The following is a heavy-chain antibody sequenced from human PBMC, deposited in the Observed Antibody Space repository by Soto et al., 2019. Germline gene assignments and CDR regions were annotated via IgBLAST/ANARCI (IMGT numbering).Heavy chain of an antibody. D-gene: IGHD2-2*01. CDR1: VDSITTYY. Sequence: QVQLQESGPGLVKASETLSLTCTVSVDSITTYYWSWIRQPAGKGLEWIGRIDTSGNTNYNPSLESRVTISVDTSKNQFSLKLPSVTAADTAMYYCARDGFCTSTTCRVGNWFDPWGQGTLVTVSS. V-gene: IGHV4-4*07. CDR2: IDTSGNT. J-gene: IGHJ5*02. CDR3: ARDGFCTSTTCRVGNWFDP.